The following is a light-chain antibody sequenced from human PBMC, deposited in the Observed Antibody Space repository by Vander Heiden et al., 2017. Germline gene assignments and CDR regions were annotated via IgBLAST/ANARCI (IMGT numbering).Light chain of an antibody. J-gene: IGLJ2*01. CDR3: QSYDSSLSAV. CDR1: SSNIGAGYD. Sequence: QSVLTQPPSVSGAPGQRVTISCTGSSSNIGAGYDVHWYQQLPGTAPKLLIYGNSNRPSGAPDRFSGSKSGTSASLAITGLQAEDEADYYCQSYDSSLSAVFGGGTKLTVL. V-gene: IGLV1-40*01. CDR2: GNS.